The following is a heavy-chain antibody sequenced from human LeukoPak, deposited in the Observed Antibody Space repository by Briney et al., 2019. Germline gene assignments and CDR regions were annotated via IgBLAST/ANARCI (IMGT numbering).Heavy chain of an antibody. CDR1: GGSISSGGYF. D-gene: IGHD3-10*01. CDR2: IYHGGNT. V-gene: IGHV4-31*03. J-gene: IGHJ5*02. CDR3: ARVRYYGSGEEIDP. Sequence: PSETLSLTCTVSGGSISSGGYFWRWIRQNPGKGLEWIGYIYHGGNTYYNPSLKSRVTISVDTSKNQFSPTLSSVTAADTAMYYCARVRYYGSGEEIDPWGQGTLVTVSS.